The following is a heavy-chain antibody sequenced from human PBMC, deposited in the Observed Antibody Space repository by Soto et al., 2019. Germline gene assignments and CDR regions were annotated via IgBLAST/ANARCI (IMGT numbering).Heavy chain of an antibody. V-gene: IGHV5-51*01. CDR2: IYPGDSDT. CDR1: GYSFTSYW. J-gene: IGHJ6*02. CDR3: ARHPPYDFWSGYYTEGDDYYYGMDV. D-gene: IGHD3-3*01. Sequence: GESLEISCKGSGYSFTSYWIGWVRQMPGKGLEWMGIIYPGDSDTRYSPSFQGQVTISADKSISTAYLQWSSLKASDTAMYYCARHPPYDFWSGYYTEGDDYYYGMDVWGQGTTVTVSS.